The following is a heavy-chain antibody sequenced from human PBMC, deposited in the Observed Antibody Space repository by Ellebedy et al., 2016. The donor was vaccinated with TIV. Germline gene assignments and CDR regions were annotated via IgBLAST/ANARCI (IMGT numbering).Heavy chain of an antibody. CDR3: ASTLTITIFLY. CDR2: IYYTGTT. CDR1: GGSISSSSYY. V-gene: IGHV4-39*07. J-gene: IGHJ4*02. Sequence: MPSETLSLTCTVSGGSISSSSYYWGWIRQPPGKGLEWVASIYYTGTTYYNPSLKSRVTISLDTSKNQVSMKLTSVTAADTDVYYCASTLTITIFLYWGQGTPVTVSS. D-gene: IGHD3-10*02.